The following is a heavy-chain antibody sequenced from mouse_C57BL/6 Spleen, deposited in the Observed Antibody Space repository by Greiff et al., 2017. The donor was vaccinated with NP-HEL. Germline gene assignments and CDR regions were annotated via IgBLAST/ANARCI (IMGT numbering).Heavy chain of an antibody. CDR2: INPNNGGT. CDR1: GYTFTDYS. J-gene: IGHJ4*01. CDR3: ARRGGSSGYAMDD. V-gene: IGHV1-18*01. D-gene: IGHD3-2*02. Sequence: EVQLQQSGPELVKPGASVKIPCKASGYTFTDYSMDWVKQSPGKSLEWIGDINPNNGGTIYNQKFKGKATLTVDTSSSTAYMELRSLTSEDTEVYYCARRGGSSGYAMDDWGQGTSVTVSS.